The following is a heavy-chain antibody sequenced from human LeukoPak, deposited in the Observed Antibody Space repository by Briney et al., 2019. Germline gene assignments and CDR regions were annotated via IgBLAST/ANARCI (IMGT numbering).Heavy chain of an antibody. J-gene: IGHJ4*02. D-gene: IGHD2-15*01. V-gene: IGHV4-30-4*01. Sequence: SQTLSLTCTVSGGSISSGDYYWSWIRQPPGKGLEWIGYIYYSGSTYYNPSLKSRVTISVDTSKNQFSLKLSSVTAADTAVYYCAREGGYCSGGSCCCFEYWGQGTLVTVSS. CDR1: GGSISSGDYY. CDR2: IYYSGST. CDR3: AREGGYCSGGSCCCFEY.